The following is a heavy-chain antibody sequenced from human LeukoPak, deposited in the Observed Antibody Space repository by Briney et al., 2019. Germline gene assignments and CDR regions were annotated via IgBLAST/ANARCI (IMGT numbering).Heavy chain of an antibody. CDR3: ARDGTAAAGYDY. V-gene: IGHV3-21*01. Sequence: GGSLRLSCAASGFTFSSYSMTWVRQAPGKGLEWVSSISSSSSYIYYADSVKSRFTISRDNAKNSLYLQMNSLRAEDTAVYYCARDGTAAAGYDYWGQGTLVTVSS. J-gene: IGHJ4*02. CDR2: ISSSSSYI. D-gene: IGHD6-13*01. CDR1: GFTFSSYS.